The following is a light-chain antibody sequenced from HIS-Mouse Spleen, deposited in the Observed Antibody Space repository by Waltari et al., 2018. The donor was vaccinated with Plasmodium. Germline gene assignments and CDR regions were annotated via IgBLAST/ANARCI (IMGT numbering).Light chain of an antibody. CDR2: RKN. CDR1: SSNIGSNY. Sequence: QSVLTQPPSASGTPGQRVTISCSGSSSNIGSNYVYWYQQLPGTAPKLLIYRKNQRTSGVPDRFSGSKAGTSASLAISGLRSEDEAEYYCAAWDDSLSGRVFGGGTKLTVL. J-gene: IGLJ3*02. CDR3: AAWDDSLSGRV. V-gene: IGLV1-47*01.